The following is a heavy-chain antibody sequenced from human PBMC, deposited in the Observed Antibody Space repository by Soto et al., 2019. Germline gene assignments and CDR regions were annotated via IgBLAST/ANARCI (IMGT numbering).Heavy chain of an antibody. Sequence: QVQLVESGGGVVQPGRSLRLSCAASGFTFNSYGMHWVRQAPGKGLQWVTVISYDGRDKKYVDTVKGRFTISRDNSKNTLYLEMNGLRAEDTAVYYCANGRDSYGAVYYFDFWGQGTLVTVSS. CDR2: ISYDGRDK. CDR1: GFTFNSYG. J-gene: IGHJ4*02. V-gene: IGHV3-30*18. D-gene: IGHD2-21*02. CDR3: ANGRDSYGAVYYFDF.